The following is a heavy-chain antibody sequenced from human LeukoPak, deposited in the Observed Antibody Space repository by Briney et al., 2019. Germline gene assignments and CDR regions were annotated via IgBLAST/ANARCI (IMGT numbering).Heavy chain of an antibody. V-gene: IGHV1-2*02. Sequence: CKAXXYTFTGYYMHWVRQAPGQGLEWMGXXXXXXGGTNYAQKFQGRVTMTRDTSISTAYMELSRLRSDDTAVYYCARDCSGGSWGGGCWRGFDYWGQGTLVTVSS. J-gene: IGHJ4*02. CDR3: ARDCSGGSWGGGCWRGFDY. D-gene: IGHD2-15*01. CDR2: XXXXXGGT. CDR1: XYTFTGYY.